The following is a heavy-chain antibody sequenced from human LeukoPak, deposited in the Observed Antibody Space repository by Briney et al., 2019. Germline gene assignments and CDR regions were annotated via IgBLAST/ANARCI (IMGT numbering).Heavy chain of an antibody. CDR3: ARLNFYDSSGYGFFGAFDI. D-gene: IGHD3-22*01. CDR2: IYPGDSDT. J-gene: IGHJ3*02. Sequence: GESLKISCKGSGYSFTSYWIGWVRQMPGKGLEWMGIIYPGDSDTGYSPSFQGQVTISADKSISTAYLQWSSLKASDTAMYYCARLNFYDSSGYGFFGAFDIWGQGTMVTVSS. V-gene: IGHV5-51*01. CDR1: GYSFTSYW.